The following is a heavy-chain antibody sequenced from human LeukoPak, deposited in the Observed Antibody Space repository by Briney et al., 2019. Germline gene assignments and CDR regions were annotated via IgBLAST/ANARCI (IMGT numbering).Heavy chain of an antibody. CDR2: ISWNSGSI. V-gene: IGHV3-9*03. Sequence: GGSLRLSCAASGFTFDDYAMHWVRQAPGKGLEWVSGISWNSGSIGYADSVKGRFTISRDNAKNSLYLQMNSLRAEVMALYYCAKDASGYPRSPFDYWGQGTLVTVSS. CDR1: GFTFDDYA. J-gene: IGHJ4*02. D-gene: IGHD3-9*01. CDR3: AKDASGYPRSPFDY.